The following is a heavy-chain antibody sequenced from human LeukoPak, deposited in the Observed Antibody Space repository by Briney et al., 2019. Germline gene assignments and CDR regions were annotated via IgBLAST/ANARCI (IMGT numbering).Heavy chain of an antibody. D-gene: IGHD3-22*01. Sequence: SGGSLRLSCAASRFTFSSYAMHWVRQAPGKGPEWVAVISYDGSNKYYADSVKGRFTISRDNSKNTLYLQMNSLRAEDTAVYYCARDHPFAGESYYDSSGYLDYWGQGTLVTVSS. CDR3: ARDHPFAGESYYDSSGYLDY. V-gene: IGHV3-30-3*01. J-gene: IGHJ4*02. CDR1: RFTFSSYA. CDR2: ISYDGSNK.